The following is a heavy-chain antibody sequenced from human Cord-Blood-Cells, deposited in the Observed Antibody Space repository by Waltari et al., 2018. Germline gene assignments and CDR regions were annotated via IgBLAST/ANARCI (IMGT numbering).Heavy chain of an antibody. Sequence: QVQLVQSGAEVKKPGSSVKVSCKASGGTFSSYPFSWVPQAPGQGLEWMGGIIPIFGTANYAQKFQGRVTITADESTSTAYMELSSLRSEDTAVYYCASGYCTNGVCYDAFDIWGQGTMVTVSS. CDR3: ASGYCTNGVCYDAFDI. D-gene: IGHD2-8*01. J-gene: IGHJ3*02. CDR2: IIPIFGTA. CDR1: GGTFSSYP. V-gene: IGHV1-69*01.